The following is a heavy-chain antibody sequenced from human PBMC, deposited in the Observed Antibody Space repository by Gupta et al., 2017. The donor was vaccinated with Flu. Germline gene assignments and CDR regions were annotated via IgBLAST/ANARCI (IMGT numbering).Heavy chain of an antibody. CDR2: IKSNGHT. V-gene: IGHV4-39*01. Sequence: SDTYYWGGIRQSPGKGLEWIGSIKSNGHTYYSPSLKSRITLSVDTSTNHFSLKVNYVTTEDTAVYFCARQPAGRGEWAVDLWGRGTLITVSS. CDR1: SDTYY. D-gene: IGHD3-10*01. CDR3: ARQPAGRGEWAVDL. J-gene: IGHJ2*01.